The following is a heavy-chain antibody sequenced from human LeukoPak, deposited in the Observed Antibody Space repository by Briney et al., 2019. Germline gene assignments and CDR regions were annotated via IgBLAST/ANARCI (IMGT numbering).Heavy chain of an antibody. Sequence: PSETLSLTCTVSGGSISSSSYYWGWIRQPPGKGLEWIGSIYYSGSTYYNPSLKSRVTISVDTSKNQFSLKLSSVTAADTAVYYCASITPLIVGATIDAFDTWGQGTMVTVSS. CDR3: ASITPLIVGATIDAFDT. CDR2: IYYSGST. J-gene: IGHJ3*02. D-gene: IGHD1-26*01. V-gene: IGHV4-39*07. CDR1: GGSISSSSYY.